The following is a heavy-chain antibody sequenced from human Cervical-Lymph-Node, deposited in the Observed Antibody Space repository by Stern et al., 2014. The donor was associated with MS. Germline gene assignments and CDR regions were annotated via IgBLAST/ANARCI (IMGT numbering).Heavy chain of an antibody. CDR2: ISGSGDKT. Sequence: EVQLVQSGGHLVQPGRSLTLSCAASGFTFSNYALSWVRQAPGKGLERVSAISGSGDKTYYAGSVKGRFTISRDNSMHTLYLHMNRLGVEDTATYYCARDDYYDSSGRLVYWGQGTPVIVSS. CDR3: ARDDYYDSSGRLVY. V-gene: IGHV3-23*04. J-gene: IGHJ4*02. D-gene: IGHD3-22*01. CDR1: GFTFSNYA.